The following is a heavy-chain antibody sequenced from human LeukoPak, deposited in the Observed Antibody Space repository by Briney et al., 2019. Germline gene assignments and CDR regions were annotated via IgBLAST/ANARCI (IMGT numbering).Heavy chain of an antibody. CDR3: ATSLEADPYCSSTSCYGSYYYYGMDV. D-gene: IGHD2-2*01. CDR2: IIPIFGTA. J-gene: IGHJ6*02. Sequence: SVKVSCKASGGTFSSYAISWVRQAPGQGLEWMGGIIPIFGTANYAQKFQGRVTITADESTSTAYMELSSLRSEDTAVYYCATSLEADPYCSSTSCYGSYYYYGMDVWGQGTTVTVSS. CDR1: GGTFSSYA. V-gene: IGHV1-69*01.